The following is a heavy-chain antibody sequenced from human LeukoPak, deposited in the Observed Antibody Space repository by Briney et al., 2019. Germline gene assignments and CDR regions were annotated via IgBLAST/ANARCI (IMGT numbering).Heavy chain of an antibody. CDR1: GFTFDDYG. J-gene: IGHJ5*02. D-gene: IGHD3-10*01. Sequence: GGSLRLSCAASGFTFDDYGMSWVRQAPGKGLEWVSGINWNGGSTGYADSVKGRFTISRDNAKNSLYLQMNSLRAEDTALYYCARDVREITMVRGVISQRFDPWGQGTLVTVSS. CDR3: ARDVREITMVRGVISQRFDP. CDR2: INWNGGST. V-gene: IGHV3-20*04.